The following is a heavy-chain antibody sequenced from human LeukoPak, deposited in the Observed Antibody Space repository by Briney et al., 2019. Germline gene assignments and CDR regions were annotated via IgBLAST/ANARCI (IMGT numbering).Heavy chain of an antibody. CDR3: ARAGIVGSPSGY. CDR2: INHSGST. D-gene: IGHD1-26*01. V-gene: IGHV4-34*01. Sequence: SETLSLTCAVYGGSFSGYYWSWIRQPPGKGLEWIGEINHSGSTNYNPSLKSRATMSIDTTKNQFSLKLRSVTAADTAVYFCARAGIVGSPSGYWGQGTLVTVSS. J-gene: IGHJ4*02. CDR1: GGSFSGYY.